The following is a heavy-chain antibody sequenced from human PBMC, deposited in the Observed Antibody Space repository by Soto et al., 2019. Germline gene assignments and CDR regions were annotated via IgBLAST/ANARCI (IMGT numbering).Heavy chain of an antibody. V-gene: IGHV1-69*02. J-gene: IGHJ4*02. CDR2: IIPISDIT. CDR3: ARVGPQHLWFGELSH. D-gene: IGHD3-10*01. CDR1: AGITSYT. Sequence: GASVKVSCKASAGITSYTMSWVRQAPGQGLEWMGTIIPISDITNYAQKFQGRVTITAGTSTSAVYMELSSLRVEDTAVYYCARVGPQHLWFGELSHWGQGTLVTVSS.